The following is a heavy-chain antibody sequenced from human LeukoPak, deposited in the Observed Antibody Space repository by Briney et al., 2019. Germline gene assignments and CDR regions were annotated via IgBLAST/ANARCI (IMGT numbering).Heavy chain of an antibody. CDR1: GYTFTSYG. J-gene: IGHJ4*02. CDR2: ISAYNGNT. Sequence: ASVKVSCKASGYTFTSYGISWVRQAPGQGLEWMGWISAYNGNTNYAQKLQGRVTMTTDTSTSTAYMELRSLRSDDTAVDYCARDDGTVTTADGFDYWGQGTLVTVSS. D-gene: IGHD4-11*01. V-gene: IGHV1-18*01. CDR3: ARDDGTVTTADGFDY.